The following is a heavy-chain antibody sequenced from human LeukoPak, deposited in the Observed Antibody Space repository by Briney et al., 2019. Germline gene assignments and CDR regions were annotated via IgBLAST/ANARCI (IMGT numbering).Heavy chain of an antibody. D-gene: IGHD3-10*01. Sequence: PSETLSLTCTVSGGSISSSSYYWGWIRQPPGKGLEWIGSIYYSGSTYYNPSLKSRVTISVDTSKNQFSLKLSSVTAADTAVYYCARVRGATNWFDPWGQGTLVTVSS. CDR1: GGSISSSSYY. CDR2: IYYSGST. J-gene: IGHJ5*02. CDR3: ARVRGATNWFDP. V-gene: IGHV4-39*07.